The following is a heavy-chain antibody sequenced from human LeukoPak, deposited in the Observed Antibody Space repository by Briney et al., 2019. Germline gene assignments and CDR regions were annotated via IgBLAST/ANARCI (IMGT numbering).Heavy chain of an antibody. J-gene: IGHJ4*02. D-gene: IGHD6-19*01. V-gene: IGHV1-2*04. CDR2: INPNGGGT. CDR1: GYTFTGYY. CDR3: ARDVGSWLGYDY. Sequence: ASVKVSCKASGYTFTGYYMHWVRQAPGQGLEWIGWINPNGGGTNYAQKFQGWVTMTRDTSISTAYMELSRLRSDDTAVYYCARDVGSWLGYDYWGQGTLVTASS.